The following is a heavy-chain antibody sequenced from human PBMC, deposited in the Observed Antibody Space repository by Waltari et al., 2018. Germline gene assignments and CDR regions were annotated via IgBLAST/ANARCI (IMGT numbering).Heavy chain of an antibody. CDR1: GYTFPGYY. Sequence: QVQLVQSGAEVKKPGASVQVSCKASGYTFPGYYMHWVRQAPGQGLEWMGWINPNSGGTNDAQKFQGRVTMTRDTSISTAYMELSRLRSDDTAVYYCARGGIAVADIDYWGQGTLVTVSS. J-gene: IGHJ4*02. CDR2: INPNSGGT. D-gene: IGHD6-19*01. V-gene: IGHV1-2*02. CDR3: ARGGIAVADIDY.